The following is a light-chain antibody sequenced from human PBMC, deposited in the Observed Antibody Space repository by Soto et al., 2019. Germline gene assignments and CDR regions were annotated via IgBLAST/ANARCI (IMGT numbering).Light chain of an antibody. Sequence: DIVMTPPPSTLPVPQGKKTTLSCRASQSVGKSLAWYQQKPGQAPRLLIYGASTRATGIPDRFSGSGSGTDFTLTISSLEPEDFAVYYCQQRSNRPPLTFGGGTKVDIK. CDR1: QSVGKS. CDR3: QQRSNRPPLT. J-gene: IGKJ4*01. V-gene: IGKV3-11*01. CDR2: GAS.